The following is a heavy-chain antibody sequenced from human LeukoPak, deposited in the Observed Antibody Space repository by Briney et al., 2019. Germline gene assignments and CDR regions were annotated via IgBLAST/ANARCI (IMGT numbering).Heavy chain of an antibody. Sequence: GGSLRLSCAASGFTFSSYSTNWVHQAPGKGLEWVSSISSSSSYIYYADSVKGRFTISRDNAKNSLYLQMNSLRAEDTAVYYCASGYYDFWSGYYQPYYYYYMDVWGKGTTVTVSS. V-gene: IGHV3-21*01. J-gene: IGHJ6*03. CDR3: ASGYYDFWSGYYQPYYYYYMDV. D-gene: IGHD3-3*01. CDR1: GFTFSSYS. CDR2: ISSSSSYI.